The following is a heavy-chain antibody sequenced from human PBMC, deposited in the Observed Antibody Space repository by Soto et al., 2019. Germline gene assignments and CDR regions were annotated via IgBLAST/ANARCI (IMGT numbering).Heavy chain of an antibody. D-gene: IGHD3-10*01. CDR1: GSTFTSYG. CDR3: ARSRMYGSGRHLWDY. V-gene: IGHV1-18*01. CDR2: ISAYNGNT. J-gene: IGHJ4*02. Sequence: ASVKVSCKASGSTFTSYGISWVRKPPGQGLEWMGWISAYNGNTNYAQKLQGRVTMTTDTSTSTAYMELRSLRSDDTAVYYCARSRMYGSGRHLWDYWGQGTLVTVSS.